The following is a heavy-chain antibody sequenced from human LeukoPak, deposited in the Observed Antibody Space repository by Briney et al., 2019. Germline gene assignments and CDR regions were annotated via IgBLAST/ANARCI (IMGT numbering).Heavy chain of an antibody. Sequence: GGSLRLSCAVSGFAVSTNFMSWVRQAAGKGLECVSLIYTGGSTYSADSVKGRFTISRDNSKNTLYLQMNSLRAEDTAVYYCARVHDSSSGSRRDDALDIWGQGTLVTVSS. CDR1: GFAVSTNF. CDR2: IYTGGST. CDR3: ARVHDSSSGSRRDDALDI. D-gene: IGHD3-3*01. V-gene: IGHV3-53*01. J-gene: IGHJ3*02.